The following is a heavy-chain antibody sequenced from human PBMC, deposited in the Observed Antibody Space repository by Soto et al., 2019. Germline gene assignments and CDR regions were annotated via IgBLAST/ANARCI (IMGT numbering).Heavy chain of an antibody. D-gene: IGHD6-6*01. Sequence: QSQTLSLTCTVSGGSISSGGYYWSWIRQHPGKGLEWIGYIYYSGSTYYNPSLKSRVTISVDTSKNQFSLKLSSVTAADTAVYYCARAPSPTSIAARGGFDYWGQGTLVTVSS. V-gene: IGHV4-31*03. CDR1: GGSISSGGYY. J-gene: IGHJ4*02. CDR3: ARAPSPTSIAARGGFDY. CDR2: IYYSGST.